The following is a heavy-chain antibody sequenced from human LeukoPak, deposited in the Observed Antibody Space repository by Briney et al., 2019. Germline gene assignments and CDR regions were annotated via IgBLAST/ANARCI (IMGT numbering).Heavy chain of an antibody. V-gene: IGHV2-5*01. Sequence: SGPTLALPSQTLTLPCTFSGFSLSSSGEAVGWICQPPGKTLEWLALIYWNDGKRYNPSLKNRITITKDSSENKVVFSMTNLDPVDTATYYCVHSATFRTPASIDFWGQGTMVTVSS. J-gene: IGHJ3*01. CDR1: GFSLSSSGEA. D-gene: IGHD2-15*01. CDR2: IYWNDGK. CDR3: VHSATFRTPASIDF.